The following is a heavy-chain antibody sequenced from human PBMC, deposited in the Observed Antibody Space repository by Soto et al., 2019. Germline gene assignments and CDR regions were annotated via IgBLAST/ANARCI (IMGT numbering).Heavy chain of an antibody. Sequence: QVQLVQSGAEVKKPGSSVKVSCKASGGTFSSYTISWVRQAPGQGLEWMERIIPILGIANYAQKFQGRVTISPDKSTSTACMELSSLRSGDTAVYYCAREGDSSGYEGWFGPWGQGTLVTVSS. V-gene: IGHV1-69*08. D-gene: IGHD3-22*01. J-gene: IGHJ5*02. CDR1: GGTFSSYT. CDR3: AREGDSSGYEGWFGP. CDR2: IIPILGIA.